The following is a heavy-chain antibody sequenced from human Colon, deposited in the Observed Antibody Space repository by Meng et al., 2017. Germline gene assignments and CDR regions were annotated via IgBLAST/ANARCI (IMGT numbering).Heavy chain of an antibody. Sequence: QVQLQESGPGLVKPSETLSLTCTVSGGSISSYYWSWSRQPPGKGLEWIGYISYSGSTNYNPSLKSRVTISVDTSKNRFSLRLSSVTAADTAVYYCVRGIAVADNWFDPWGQGTLVTVSS. V-gene: IGHV4-59*01. CDR2: ISYSGST. J-gene: IGHJ5*02. D-gene: IGHD6-19*01. CDR3: VRGIAVADNWFDP. CDR1: GGSISSYY.